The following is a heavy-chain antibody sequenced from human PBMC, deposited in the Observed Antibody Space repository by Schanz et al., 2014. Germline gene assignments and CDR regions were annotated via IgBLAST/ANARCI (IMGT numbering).Heavy chain of an antibody. CDR2: IWSDGSTK. V-gene: IGHV3-33*08. CDR3: ARDLEGYDGGGGGFDP. Sequence: QVQLVESGGGVVQPGRSLRLSCAAYGFTLSSYAMHWVRQAPGKGLEWVAVIWSDGSTKYYADSVKGRFTISRDNSKNTLYLQMNSLRAEDTAVYYCARDLEGYDGGGGGFDPWGQGTLVTVSS. D-gene: IGHD2-21*01. CDR1: GFTLSSYA. J-gene: IGHJ5*02.